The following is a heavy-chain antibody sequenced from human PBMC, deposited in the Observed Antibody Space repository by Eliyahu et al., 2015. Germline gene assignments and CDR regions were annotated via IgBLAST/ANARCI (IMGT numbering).Heavy chain of an antibody. J-gene: IGHJ5*02. CDR1: GYTFTSXA. CDR3: ARVVPAAIRGQGWFDP. Sequence: QVQLVQSGAEVKNPGASVXVSCKASGYTFTSXAXHWXRQAPGQRLXWMGWINAGNGNTKYSQKFQGRVTITRDTSASTAYMELSSLRSEDTAVYYCARVVPAAIRGQGWFDPWGQGTLVTVSS. CDR2: INAGNGNT. V-gene: IGHV1-3*01. D-gene: IGHD2-2*01.